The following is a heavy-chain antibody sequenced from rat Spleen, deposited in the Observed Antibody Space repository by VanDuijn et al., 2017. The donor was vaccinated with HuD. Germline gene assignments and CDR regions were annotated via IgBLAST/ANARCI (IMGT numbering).Heavy chain of an antibody. V-gene: IGHV5-22*01. Sequence: EVQLVESGGGLVQPGSSLKLSCAASGFTFSDYAMAWVRQSPEKGLEWVASISYEGSSTYYGDSVKGRFTISRDNAKSTLYLQMNSLRSEDTATYYCARPHSYYYVMDTWGQGASVTVSS. CDR3: ARPHSYYYVMDT. CDR2: ISYEGSST. CDR1: GFTFSDYA. J-gene: IGHJ4*01.